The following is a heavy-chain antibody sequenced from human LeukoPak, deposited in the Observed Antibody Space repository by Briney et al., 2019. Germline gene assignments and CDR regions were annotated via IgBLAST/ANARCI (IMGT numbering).Heavy chain of an antibody. J-gene: IGHJ4*02. V-gene: IGHV3-43*01. Sequence: GGSLRLSCAASGFTLEDSMHWVRQAPGKTPEWVSPINWYGTTYYTDSVKGRFTISRDNNKNSLYLQMDTLRSEDTAFYYCVKDLSYESSGSVFDYWGQGTLVTVSS. CDR2: INWYGTT. CDR3: VKDLSYESSGSVFDY. CDR1: GFTLEDS. D-gene: IGHD3-22*01.